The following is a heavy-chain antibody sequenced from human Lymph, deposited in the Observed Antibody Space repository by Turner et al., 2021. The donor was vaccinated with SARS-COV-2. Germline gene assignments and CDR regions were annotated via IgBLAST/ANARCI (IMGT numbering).Heavy chain of an antibody. Sequence: QVQLVESGGGVVQPGWSPRLPCAASGFTFSSYAMLWVRQAPGKELYWVALLSYDVSNKYYADSVNGRFTISKENSNNTLSLQMNSLRAEDTAVYYCARSGPNFDYWGQGTLVTVSS. CDR2: LSYDVSNK. D-gene: IGHD7-27*01. V-gene: IGHV3-30-3*01. J-gene: IGHJ4*02. CDR3: ARSGPNFDY. CDR1: GFTFSSYA.